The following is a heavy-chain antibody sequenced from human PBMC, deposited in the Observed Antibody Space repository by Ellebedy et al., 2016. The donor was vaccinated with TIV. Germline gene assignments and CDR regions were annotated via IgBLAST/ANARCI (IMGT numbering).Heavy chain of an antibody. D-gene: IGHD3-10*01. Sequence: SETLSLTXTVSGYSISSGYYWGWIRQPPGKGLEWIGSIYHSGSTYYNPSLKSRVTISVDTSKNQFSLKLSSVTAADTAVYYCARDRVTQNWFDPWGQGILVTVSS. V-gene: IGHV4-38-2*02. CDR3: ARDRVTQNWFDP. J-gene: IGHJ5*02. CDR2: IYHSGST. CDR1: GYSISSGYY.